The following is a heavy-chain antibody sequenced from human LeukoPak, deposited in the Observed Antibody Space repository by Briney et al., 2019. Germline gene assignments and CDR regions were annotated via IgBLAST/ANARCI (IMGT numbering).Heavy chain of an antibody. CDR2: INHSGST. D-gene: IGHD3-16*02. J-gene: IGHJ5*02. CDR3: ASSAMITFGGVIPTNWFDP. V-gene: IGHV4-34*01. CDR1: GGSFSGYY. Sequence: SSETLSLTCAVYGGSFSGYYWSWIRQPPVKGLEWIGEINHSGSTNYNPSLKGRVTISVDTSKNQFSLKLSSVTAADTAVYYCASSAMITFGGVIPTNWFDPWGQGTLVTVSS.